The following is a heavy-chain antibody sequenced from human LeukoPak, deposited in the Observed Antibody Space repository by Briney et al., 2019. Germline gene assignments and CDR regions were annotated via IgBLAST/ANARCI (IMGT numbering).Heavy chain of an antibody. V-gene: IGHV1-2*02. Sequence: KFQGRVTMTRDTSISTAYMELSRLRSDDTAVYYCARDLAVAGGLDYWGQGTLVTVSS. CDR3: ARDLAVAGGLDY. J-gene: IGHJ4*02. D-gene: IGHD6-19*01.